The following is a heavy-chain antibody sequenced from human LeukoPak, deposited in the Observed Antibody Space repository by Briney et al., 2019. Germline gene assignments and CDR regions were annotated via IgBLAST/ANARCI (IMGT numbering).Heavy chain of an antibody. CDR2: ISSSSSYI. Sequence: GGSLRLSCAASGFTFSSYSMNWVRQAPGKGLEWVSSISSSSSYIYYADSVKGRFTIYRDNAKNSLYLQMNSLRAEDTAVYYCAREFGDYEAIDYWGQGALVTVSS. J-gene: IGHJ4*02. CDR1: GFTFSSYS. V-gene: IGHV3-21*01. CDR3: AREFGDYEAIDY. D-gene: IGHD4-17*01.